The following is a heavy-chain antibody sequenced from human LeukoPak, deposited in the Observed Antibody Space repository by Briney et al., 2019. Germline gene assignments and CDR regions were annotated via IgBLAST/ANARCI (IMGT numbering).Heavy chain of an antibody. CDR1: GFTVSSNY. J-gene: IGHJ4*02. D-gene: IGHD6-19*01. CDR3: ARVAVGAGTDYFDY. Sequence: GGSLRLSCAASGFTVSSNYMSWVRQAPGKGLEWVSVIYSGGSTYYADSVKGRFTISRDNSKNTLYLQMNSLRAEDTAVSYCARVAVGAGTDYFDYWGQGTLVTVSS. CDR2: IYSGGST. V-gene: IGHV3-53*01.